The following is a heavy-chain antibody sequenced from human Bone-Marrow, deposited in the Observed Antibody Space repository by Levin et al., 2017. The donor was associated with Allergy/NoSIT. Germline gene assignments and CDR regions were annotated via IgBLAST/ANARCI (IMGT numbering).Heavy chain of an antibody. CDR2: ISGSGGST. Sequence: LSLTCAASGFTFSSYAMSWVRQAPGKGLEWVSAISGSGGSTYYADSVKGRFTISRDNSKNTLYLQMNSLRAEDTAVYYCAKDANSSGYYPKPFDYWGQGTLVTVSS. CDR1: GFTFSSYA. J-gene: IGHJ4*02. CDR3: AKDANSSGYYPKPFDY. D-gene: IGHD3-22*01. V-gene: IGHV3-23*01.